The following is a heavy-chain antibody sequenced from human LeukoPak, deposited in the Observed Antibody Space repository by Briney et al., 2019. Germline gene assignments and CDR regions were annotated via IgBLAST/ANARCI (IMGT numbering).Heavy chain of an antibody. V-gene: IGHV4-59*01. CDR1: GGSISSYS. CDR2: LYYSGST. CDR3: ARGGYNWNYGRDYYYYGMDV. J-gene: IGHJ6*02. D-gene: IGHD1-7*01. Sequence: SETLSLTCTVSGGSISSYSWSWIRQPPGKGLEWIGYLYYSGSTNCNPSLKSRVTISVDTSKNQFSLKLTSVTAEDTAVYYCARGGYNWNYGRDYYYYGMDVWGQGTTVTVSS.